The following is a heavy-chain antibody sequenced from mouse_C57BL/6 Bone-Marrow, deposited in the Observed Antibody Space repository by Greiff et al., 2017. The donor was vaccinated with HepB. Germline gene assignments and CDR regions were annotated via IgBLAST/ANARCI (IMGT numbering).Heavy chain of an antibody. Sequence: VQLQQPGAELVKPGASVKMSCKASGYTFTSYWITWVKQRPGQGLEWIGDIYPGSGSTNYNEKFKDKATLTADKSSSTVYMELSRLTSEDSAVYFCARHEDRPWGYFDYWGQGTTLTVSS. V-gene: IGHV1-55*01. CDR1: GYTFTSYW. J-gene: IGHJ2*01. D-gene: IGHD2-14*01. CDR3: ARHEDRPWGYFDY. CDR2: IYPGSGST.